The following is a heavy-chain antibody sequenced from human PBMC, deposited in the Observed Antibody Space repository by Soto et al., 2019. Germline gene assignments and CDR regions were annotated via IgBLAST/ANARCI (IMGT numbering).Heavy chain of an antibody. CDR1: GGSISSYY. Sequence: QVQLQESGPGLVQPSETLSLTCTVSGGSISSYYWSWIRQPPGKGLEWIGYIYYSGSTNYNPSLTSRVPISVDTSKNQFSLKLCAVTAADTAVYYCASLGVHSSSGFGYWGQGTLVTVSS. J-gene: IGHJ4*02. D-gene: IGHD6-6*01. CDR2: IYYSGST. V-gene: IGHV4-59*08. CDR3: ASLGVHSSSGFGY.